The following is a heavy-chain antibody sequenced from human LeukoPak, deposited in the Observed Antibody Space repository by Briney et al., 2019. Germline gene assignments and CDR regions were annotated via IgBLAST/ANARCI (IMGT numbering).Heavy chain of an antibody. V-gene: IGHV3-30-3*01. CDR1: GFTFSDYA. CDR3: ARSWARSGYYGAYYFDY. J-gene: IGHJ4*02. CDR2: ISYDGSNK. Sequence: GRSPRLSCAASGFTFSDYAMHWVRQAPGKGLEWVALISYDGSNKYYADSVKGRFTISRDNSKNTLYLQMNTLRAEDTAVYYCARSWARSGYYGAYYFDYWGQGTLVTVSS. D-gene: IGHD3-22*01.